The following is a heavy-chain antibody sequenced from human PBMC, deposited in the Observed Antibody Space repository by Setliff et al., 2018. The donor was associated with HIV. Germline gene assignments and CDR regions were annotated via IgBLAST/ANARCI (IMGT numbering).Heavy chain of an antibody. CDR2: ISSSGNFI. J-gene: IGHJ4*02. Sequence: GGSLRLSCAASGFIFSGYTMVWVRQAPGKGLEWVSSISSSGNFIYYEDSVKGRFTMSRDNAKNMVYLQMTGLRVEDTAVYYCGILPPGEWGQGTLVTVSS. CDR3: GILPPGE. CDR1: GFIFSGYT. V-gene: IGHV3-21*03. D-gene: IGHD3-16*01.